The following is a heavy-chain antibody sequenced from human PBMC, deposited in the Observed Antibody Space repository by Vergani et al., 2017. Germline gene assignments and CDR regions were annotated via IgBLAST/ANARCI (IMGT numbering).Heavy chain of an antibody. CDR3: ARTPRNYDFWSGSLHYFDY. D-gene: IGHD3-3*01. J-gene: IGHJ4*02. Sequence: QVQLQQWGAGLLKPSETLSLTCAVYGGSFSGYYWSWIRQPPGKGLECIGEINHSGSTNYNPSLKSRVTISVDTSKNQFSLKLSSVTAADTAVYYCARTPRNYDFWSGSLHYFDYWGQGTLVTVSS. CDR2: INHSGST. CDR1: GGSFSGYY. V-gene: IGHV4-34*01.